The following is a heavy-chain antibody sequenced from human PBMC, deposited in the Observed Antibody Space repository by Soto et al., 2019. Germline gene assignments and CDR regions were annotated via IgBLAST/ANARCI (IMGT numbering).Heavy chain of an antibody. D-gene: IGHD4-4*01. CDR3: AGDPDSHYNDSHASSYP. J-gene: IGHJ5*02. CDR1: GGTFSTYT. V-gene: IGHV1-69*08. CDR2: IIPIIGII. Sequence: QVQLVQSGAEVKKPGSSVKVSCKASGGTFSTYTITWVRQAPGQGLEWMGRIIPIIGIINYAQKFQGRVTISADKFTGTACMGMTGLRSDDTAVYYCAGDPDSHYNDSHASSYPWGQGTLVTVSS.